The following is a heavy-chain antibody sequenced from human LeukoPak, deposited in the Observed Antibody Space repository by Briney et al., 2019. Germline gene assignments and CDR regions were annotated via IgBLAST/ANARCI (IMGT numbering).Heavy chain of an antibody. CDR2: ISGGGGSA. CDR1: GYTFTSYA. J-gene: IGHJ6*02. V-gene: IGHV3-23*01. Sequence: GGSLRLSCAASGYTFTSYAMTWVRQAPGKGLEWVSAISGGGGSAYYADSVKGRFTISRDSSMNTQYLQMNSLKPGERGVYYFSKAVVVTRGCYYSGMDVWGQGTTVTVSS. D-gene: IGHD2-15*01. CDR3: SKAVVVTRGCYYSGMDV.